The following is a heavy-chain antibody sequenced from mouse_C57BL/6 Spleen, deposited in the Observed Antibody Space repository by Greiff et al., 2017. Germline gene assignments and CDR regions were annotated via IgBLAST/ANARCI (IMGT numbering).Heavy chain of an antibody. V-gene: IGHV1-55*01. CDR1: GYTFTSYW. CDR3: ARSGTTVVRRYYFDY. D-gene: IGHD1-1*01. Sequence: QVQLQQPGAELVKPGASVKMSCKASGYTFTSYWITWVKQRPGQGLEWIGDIYPGSGSTNYNEKFKSKATLTVATSSSTAYMQLSSLTSEDSAVYYCARSGTTVVRRYYFDYWGQGTTLTVSS. J-gene: IGHJ2*01. CDR2: IYPGSGST.